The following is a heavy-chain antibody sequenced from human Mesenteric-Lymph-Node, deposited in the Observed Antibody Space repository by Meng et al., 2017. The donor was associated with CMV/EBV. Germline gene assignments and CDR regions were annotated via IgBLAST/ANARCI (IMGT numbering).Heavy chain of an antibody. Sequence: ASVKVSCKASGYTFTSYDINWVRQAPGQGLEWMGWIGTDNGNTNYAQKFQGRVTMTADTSTNTVFMELRSLRSDDTAVIYCARTHTFGSARMDVWGQGTTVTVSS. CDR2: IGTDNGNT. CDR3: ARTHTFGSARMDV. V-gene: IGHV1-18*01. CDR1: GYTFTSYD. D-gene: IGHD3-10*01. J-gene: IGHJ6*02.